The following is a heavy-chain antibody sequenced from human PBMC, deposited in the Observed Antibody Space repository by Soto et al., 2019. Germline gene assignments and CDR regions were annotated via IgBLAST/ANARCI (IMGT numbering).Heavy chain of an antibody. J-gene: IGHJ4*02. V-gene: IGHV1-69*13. CDR3: ARPLQPHYYDSSGAFDY. Sequence: SVKVSCKASGGTFSSYAISWVRQAPGQGLEWMGGIIPIFGTANYAQKFQGRVTITADESTSTAYMELSSLRSEDTAVYYCARPLQPHYYDSSGAFDYWGQGTLVTVSS. CDR1: GGTFSSYA. D-gene: IGHD3-22*01. CDR2: IIPIFGTA.